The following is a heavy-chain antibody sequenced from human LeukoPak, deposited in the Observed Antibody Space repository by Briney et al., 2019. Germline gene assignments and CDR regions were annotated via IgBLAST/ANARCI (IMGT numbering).Heavy chain of an antibody. J-gene: IGHJ3*02. CDR2: INPSGGST. CDR3: AKFRSWTHDAFDI. V-gene: IGHV1-46*01. D-gene: IGHD3/OR15-3a*01. Sequence: ASVKVSCKASGYTFTSYYMHWVRQAPGQGLEWMGIINPSGGSTSYAQKFQGRVTMTRDTSTSTVYMELNSLRAEDTAVYYFAKFRSWTHDAFDIWGQGTLVTVSS. CDR1: GYTFTSYY.